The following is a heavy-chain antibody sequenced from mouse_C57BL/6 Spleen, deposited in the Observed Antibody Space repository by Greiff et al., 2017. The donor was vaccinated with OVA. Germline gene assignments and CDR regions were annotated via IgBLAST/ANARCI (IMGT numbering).Heavy chain of an antibody. Sequence: EVQLQESGGGLVKPGGSLKLSCAASGFTFSSYAMSWVRQTPEKRLEWVATISDGGSSTYYPDNVKGRFTISRDNAKNNLYLQMSHLKSEDTAMYYCARDAMDYWGQGTSVTVSS. J-gene: IGHJ4*01. V-gene: IGHV5-4*01. CDR3: ARDAMDY. CDR2: ISDGGSST. CDR1: GFTFSSYA.